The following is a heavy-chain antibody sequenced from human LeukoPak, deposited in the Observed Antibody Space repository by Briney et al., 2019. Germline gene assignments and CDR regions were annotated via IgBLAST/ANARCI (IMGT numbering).Heavy chain of an antibody. CDR1: GFTVSSNY. Sequence: PGGSLRLSCAASGFTVSSNYMSWVRQAPGKGLEWVSVIYSGGSTYYADSVKGRFTISRDNSKNTLYLQMNSLRAEDTAVYYCAGSGSYSKGGFLLWGQGTLVTVSS. D-gene: IGHD3-10*01. CDR3: AGSGSYSKGGFLL. J-gene: IGHJ4*02. CDR2: IYSGGST. V-gene: IGHV3-53*01.